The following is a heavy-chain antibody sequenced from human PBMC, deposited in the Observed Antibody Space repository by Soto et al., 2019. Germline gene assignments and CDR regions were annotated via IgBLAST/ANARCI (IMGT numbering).Heavy chain of an antibody. V-gene: IGHV1-69*12. CDR3: ASSAAGNYYYGMDV. Sequence: QVQLVQSGAEVKNPGSSVKVSCKASGGTFSRYGISWVRQAPGHGLEWMGGIIPIFGTTNYAQKFQGRVTITADESTSTAYMELSSLRSEDTAVYYCASSAAGNYYYGMDVWGQGTTVTVSS. D-gene: IGHD2-15*01. J-gene: IGHJ6*02. CDR1: GGTFSRYG. CDR2: IIPIFGTT.